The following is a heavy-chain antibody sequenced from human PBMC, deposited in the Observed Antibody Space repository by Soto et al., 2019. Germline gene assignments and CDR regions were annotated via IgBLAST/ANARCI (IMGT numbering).Heavy chain of an antibody. D-gene: IGHD3-16*02. CDR1: GYTFISFG. CDR3: ARDLDDYVWGSYPSPDAFDI. V-gene: IGHV1-18*01. Sequence: QVQLVQSGAEVKKPGASVKVSCKASGYTFISFGISWVRQAPGQGLDWMGWISAYNGNTNYAQKLQGRVTMTTDTSTSTAYMELMSLRSDDTAVYYCARDLDDYVWGSYPSPDAFDIWGQGTMVTVSS. CDR2: ISAYNGNT. J-gene: IGHJ3*02.